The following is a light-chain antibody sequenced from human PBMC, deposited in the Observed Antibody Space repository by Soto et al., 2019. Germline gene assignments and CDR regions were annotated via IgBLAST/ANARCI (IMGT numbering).Light chain of an antibody. CDR1: QSMGSN. J-gene: IGKJ4*01. CDR3: QQYGSSPLT. CDR2: GAS. Sequence: EIVMTQSPATMSVSPGERATLSCRASQSMGSNVAWYQQKPGQPPSLLIYGASSRATGIPDRFSGSGSETDFTLTISRLEPEDFAVYYCQQYGSSPLTFGGGTKVDIK. V-gene: IGKV3-20*01.